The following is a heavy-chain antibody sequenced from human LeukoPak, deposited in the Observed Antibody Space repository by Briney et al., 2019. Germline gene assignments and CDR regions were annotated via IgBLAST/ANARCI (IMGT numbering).Heavy chain of an antibody. CDR1: GFTFSNAY. J-gene: IGHJ4*01. Sequence: PGGSLRLSCAASGFTFSNAYMNWVRQAPGKGLEWIGEVYHSGGANYKPSLKSRVTISVDTSRNHFSLKLTSVTAADTAVYFCAYNRNFALDNWGQGTLVTVSS. CDR2: VYHSGGA. D-gene: IGHD1-14*01. V-gene: IGHV4-34*08. CDR3: AYNRNFALDN.